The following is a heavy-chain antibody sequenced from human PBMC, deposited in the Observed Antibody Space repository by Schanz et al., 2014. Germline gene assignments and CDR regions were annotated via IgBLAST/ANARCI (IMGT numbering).Heavy chain of an antibody. CDR2: IIPILGIG. CDR1: GGTFSSYT. V-gene: IGHV1-69*02. Sequence: QVQLVQSGAEVRKPGSSVKVSCKASGGTFSSYTISWVRQAPGQGPEWMGRIIPILGIGNDAQRFQGRVTVTRDTSTSTVYMELSSLRSEDTAVYYCARAAYGGYTSTPLRYWGQGTLVTVSS. D-gene: IGHD5-12*01. J-gene: IGHJ4*02. CDR3: ARAAYGGYTSTPLRY.